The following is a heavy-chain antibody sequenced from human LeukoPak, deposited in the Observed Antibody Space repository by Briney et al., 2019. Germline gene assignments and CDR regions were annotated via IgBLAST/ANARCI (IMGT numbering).Heavy chain of an antibody. J-gene: IGHJ6*03. CDR3: VSHETPYYYIDV. CDR2: ISQRQIT. Sequence: PSETLSLTCTVSSHSITNNYFGWIRQSPGKGLEWIGSISQRQITYYSPSLRSRVTVSRETSNKQFSLRLTSVTAGDTAIYYCVSHETPYYYIDVRGKGTPVTISS. CDR1: SHSITNNYF. V-gene: IGHV4-38-2*02.